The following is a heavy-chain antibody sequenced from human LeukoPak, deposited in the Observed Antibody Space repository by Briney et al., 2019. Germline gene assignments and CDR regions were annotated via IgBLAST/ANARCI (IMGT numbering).Heavy chain of an antibody. CDR2: INSDGSTT. CDR1: GFSFSNAW. V-gene: IGHV3-74*01. CDR3: ARRSSGSPPYYFDY. D-gene: IGHD1-26*01. J-gene: IGHJ4*02. Sequence: GGSLRLSCAASGFSFSNAWMNWVRQAPGKGLVWVSRINSDGSTTNYADYVKGRFTISRDNAKNTLYLQMNSLRAEDTAVYYCARRSSGSPPYYFDYWGQGTLVTVSS.